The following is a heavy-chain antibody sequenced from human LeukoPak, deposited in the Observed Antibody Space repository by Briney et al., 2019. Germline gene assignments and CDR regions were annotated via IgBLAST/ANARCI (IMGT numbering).Heavy chain of an antibody. CDR1: GFTFSSFA. D-gene: IGHD3-22*01. CDR2: ISYDGSNK. CDR3: ARDFITMIVVVDGAFDI. J-gene: IGHJ3*02. Sequence: GGSLRLSCVASGFTFSSFAMSWVRQAPGKGLEWVAVISYDGSNKYYADSVKGRFTISRDNSKNTLYLQMNSLRAEDTAVYYCARDFITMIVVVDGAFDIWGQGTMVTVSS. V-gene: IGHV3-30*04.